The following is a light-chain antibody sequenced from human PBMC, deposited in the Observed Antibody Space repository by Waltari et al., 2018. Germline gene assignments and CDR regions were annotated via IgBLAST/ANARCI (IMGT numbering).Light chain of an antibody. V-gene: IGKV1-12*01. CDR1: EDIGTY. J-gene: IGKJ4*01. CDR2: AAS. Sequence: DIVMTQSPSSMSASVGDRITMTCRASEDIGTYLACYQQKPGEAPQLLISAASILQSGVPSRFSGSGSGTDFTLIISSLLPEDFATYFCQQADSFPLTFGGGTKVEVK. CDR3: QQADSFPLT.